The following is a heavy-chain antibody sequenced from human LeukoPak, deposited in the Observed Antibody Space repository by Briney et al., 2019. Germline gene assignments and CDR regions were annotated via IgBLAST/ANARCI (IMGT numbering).Heavy chain of an antibody. Sequence: GGSLRLSCVVSGFSFSTYSLNWIRQAPGKGLEWVSYISSSGSTIYYADSVKGRFTISRDNSKNTLYLQMNSLRAEDTAVYYCARGRGQWELQNWGQGTLVTVSS. CDR1: GFSFSTYS. J-gene: IGHJ4*02. V-gene: IGHV3-48*01. CDR2: ISSSGSTI. D-gene: IGHD1-26*01. CDR3: ARGRGQWELQN.